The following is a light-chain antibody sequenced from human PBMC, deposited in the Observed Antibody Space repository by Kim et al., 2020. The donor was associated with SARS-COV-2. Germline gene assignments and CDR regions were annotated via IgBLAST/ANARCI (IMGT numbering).Light chain of an antibody. CDR1: QGINSY. CDR2: AAS. J-gene: IGKJ1*01. CDR3: QQYYSYPPWT. Sequence: AIRITQSPSSLSASTGDRVTITCRASQGINSYLAWYQQKPGKAPKLLIYAASTLQSGVPSRFSGSGSGTDFTLTISCLQSEDFATYYCQQYYSYPPWTFGQGTKVDIK. V-gene: IGKV1-8*01.